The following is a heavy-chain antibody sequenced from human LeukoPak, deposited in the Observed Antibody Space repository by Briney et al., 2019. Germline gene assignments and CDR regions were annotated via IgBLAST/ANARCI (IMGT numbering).Heavy chain of an antibody. D-gene: IGHD3-10*02. CDR3: AELGITMIGGV. J-gene: IGHJ6*04. V-gene: IGHV3-7*01. Sequence: PGGSLRLSSAASGFSFSDYYMSWLRQAPGKGLEGVANIKEDGSDKNYVVSMEGRFTISRDNAKNSLYLQMNSLRAEDTAVYYCAELGITMIGGVWGKGTTVTISS. CDR1: GFSFSDYY. CDR2: IKEDGSDK.